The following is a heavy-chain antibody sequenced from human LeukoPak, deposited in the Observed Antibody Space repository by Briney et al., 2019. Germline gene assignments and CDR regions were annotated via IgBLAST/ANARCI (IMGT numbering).Heavy chain of an antibody. CDR1: GFTFSSYG. J-gene: IGHJ4*02. V-gene: IGHV3-23*01. Sequence: PGGSLRLSCATSGFTFSSYGMSWVRQAPGKGLEWVSAISGSGGSTYYADSVKGRFTISRDNSKNTLYLQMNSLRAEDTAVYYCAKDLHSGSYVYYFDYWGQGTLVTVSS. CDR3: AKDLHSGSYVYYFDY. D-gene: IGHD1-26*01. CDR2: ISGSGGST.